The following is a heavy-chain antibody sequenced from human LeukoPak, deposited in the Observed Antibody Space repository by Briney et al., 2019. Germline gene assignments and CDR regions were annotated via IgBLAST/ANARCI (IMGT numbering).Heavy chain of an antibody. D-gene: IGHD6-19*01. J-gene: IGHJ4*02. CDR3: ARVTYSSGWYVD. CDR1: GGSISSGGYY. CDR2: IYYSGST. V-gene: IGHV4-31*03. Sequence: TLSLTCTVSGGSISSGGYYWSWIRQHPGKGLEWIGYIYYSGSTYYNPSLKSRVTISVDTSKNQFSLKLSSVTAADTAVYYCARVTYSSGWYVDWGQGTLVTVSS.